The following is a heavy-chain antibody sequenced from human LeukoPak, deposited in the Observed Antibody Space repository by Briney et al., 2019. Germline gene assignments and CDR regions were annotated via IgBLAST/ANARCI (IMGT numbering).Heavy chain of an antibody. Sequence: GASVKVSCKASGYTFTSYAMNWVRQAPGQGLEWMGWINTNTGNPTYAQGFTGRFVLSLDTSVSTAYLQISSLKAEDTAVYYCARISEWSPGYDSSGYSVGPGDYWGQGTLVTVSS. CDR1: GYTFTSYA. CDR2: INTNTGNP. D-gene: IGHD3-22*01. V-gene: IGHV7-4-1*02. CDR3: ARISEWSPGYDSSGYSVGPGDY. J-gene: IGHJ4*02.